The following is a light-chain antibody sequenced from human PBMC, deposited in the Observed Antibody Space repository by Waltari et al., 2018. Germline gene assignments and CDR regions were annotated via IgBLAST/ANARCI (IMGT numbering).Light chain of an antibody. Sequence: DIVMTQTPLSLPVTPGEPAYISCRSSQSLLHSDGNTYLYWYLQKPGQPPRLLIYRVSNRFSGVPDRFSGSGSGTDFTLKISRVKAEDVGVYYCMQALQTPWTFGQGTKVEIK. CDR1: QSLLHSDGNTY. CDR3: MQALQTPWT. CDR2: RVS. J-gene: IGKJ1*01. V-gene: IGKV2-29*02.